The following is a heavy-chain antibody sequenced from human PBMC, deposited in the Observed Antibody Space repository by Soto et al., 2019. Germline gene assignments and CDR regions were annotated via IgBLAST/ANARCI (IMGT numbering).Heavy chain of an antibody. CDR2: IYWNDDK. D-gene: IGHD6-13*01. CDR1: GFSLSTSGVG. Sequence: SGPTLVNPTQTLTLTCTFSGFSLSTSGVGVGWIRQPPGKALEWLALIYWNDDKRYSPSLKSRLTITKDTSKNQVVLTMTNMDPVDTATYYCAHILSGRSAAGYFQHWGQGTLVTVSS. V-gene: IGHV2-5*01. CDR3: AHILSGRSAAGYFQH. J-gene: IGHJ1*01.